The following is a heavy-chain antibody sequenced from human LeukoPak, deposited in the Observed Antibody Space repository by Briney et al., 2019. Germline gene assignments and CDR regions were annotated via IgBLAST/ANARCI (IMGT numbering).Heavy chain of an antibody. V-gene: IGHV1-8*01. D-gene: IGHD3-3*01. CDR2: MNPNSGNT. Sequence: ASAKVSCKASGYTFTSYDINTVRQATGQGREWMGWMNPNSGNTGYAQKFQGRVTMTRNTSISTAYMELSSLRSEDTAVYYCARAMFGRYDFWSGYYTYYYYYGMDVWGQETTVTVSS. J-gene: IGHJ6*02. CDR3: ARAMFGRYDFWSGYYTYYYYYGMDV. CDR1: GYTFTSYD.